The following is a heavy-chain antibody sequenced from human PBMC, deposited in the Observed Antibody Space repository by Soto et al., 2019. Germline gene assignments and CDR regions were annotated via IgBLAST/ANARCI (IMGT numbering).Heavy chain of an antibody. D-gene: IGHD3-10*01. CDR3: AKGSHYYGSGSYYSSYYYYMDV. V-gene: IGHV3-23*01. Sequence: GGSLRLSCAASGFTFSTKAMTWVRQAPGKGLEWVSGFSGGDGSTHYADSVKGRFTISRENSNNKLYLQRNSLGAEDTAVYYCAKGSHYYGSGSYYSSYYYYMDVWGKGTTVTVSS. CDR2: FSGGDGST. J-gene: IGHJ6*03. CDR1: GFTFSTKA.